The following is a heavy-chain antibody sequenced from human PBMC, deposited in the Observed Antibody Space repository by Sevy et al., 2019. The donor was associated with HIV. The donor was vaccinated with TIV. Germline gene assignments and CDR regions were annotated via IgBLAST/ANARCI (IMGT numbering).Heavy chain of an antibody. Sequence: SETLSLTCAISGDFITNGYWWSWVRQPPGKGLEWIGEIFHSGTTTYNPSLSSRVTMSVDTSKNHFSLILNSVTAADTAVYFCARNAHHSQDLWGQGVLVTVS. V-gene: IGHV4-4*02. D-gene: IGHD2-8*01. J-gene: IGHJ4*02. CDR3: ARNAHHSQDL. CDR2: IFHSGTT. CDR1: GDFITNGYW.